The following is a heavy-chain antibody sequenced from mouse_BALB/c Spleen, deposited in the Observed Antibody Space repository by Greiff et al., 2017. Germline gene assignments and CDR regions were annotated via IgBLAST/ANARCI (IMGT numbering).Heavy chain of an antibody. CDR3: ARDCGSSYGDYAMDY. D-gene: IGHD1-1*01. CDR1: GFSLTGYG. Sequence: VKLMESGPGLVAPSQSLSITCTVSGFSLTGYGVNWVRQPPGKGLEWLGMIWGDGSTDYNSALKSRLSISKDNSKSQVFLKMNSLQTDDTARYYCARDCGSSYGDYAMDYWGQGTSVTVSS. CDR2: IWGDGST. V-gene: IGHV2-6-7*01. J-gene: IGHJ4*01.